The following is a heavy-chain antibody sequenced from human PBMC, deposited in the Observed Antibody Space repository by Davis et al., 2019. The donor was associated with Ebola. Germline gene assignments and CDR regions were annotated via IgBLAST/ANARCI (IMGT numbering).Heavy chain of an antibody. CDR3: ARGGIVVVVAARGYYYYMDV. D-gene: IGHD2-15*01. J-gene: IGHJ6*03. CDR2: INPNSGGT. CDR1: GYTFTGYY. Sequence: ASVKVSCKASGYTFTGYYMHWVRQAPGQGLEWMGWINPNSGGTNYAQKVQGRVTMTRDTSISTAYMELSRLRSDDTAVYYCARGGIVVVVAARGYYYYMDVWGKGTTVTVSS. V-gene: IGHV1-2*02.